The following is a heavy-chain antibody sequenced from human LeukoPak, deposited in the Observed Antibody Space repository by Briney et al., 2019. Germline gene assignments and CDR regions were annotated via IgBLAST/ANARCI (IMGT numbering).Heavy chain of an antibody. V-gene: IGHV3-9*01. J-gene: IGHJ5*02. CDR2: ISWNSGSI. CDR3: ARDLEDYYDSSGYRGFDP. D-gene: IGHD3-22*01. Sequence: GRSLRLSCAASGFTFDDFAIHWLRQAPGKGLEWVSGISWNSGSIGYADSVKGRFTISRDNAKNSLYLQMNSLRAEDTAVYYCARDLEDYYDSSGYRGFDPWGQGTLVTVSS. CDR1: GFTFDDFA.